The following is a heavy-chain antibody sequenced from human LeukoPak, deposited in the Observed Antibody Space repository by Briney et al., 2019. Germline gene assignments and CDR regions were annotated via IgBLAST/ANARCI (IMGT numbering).Heavy chain of an antibody. CDR2: IYYSGGT. Sequence: SETLSLTCTVSGGSISSYYWSWIRQPPGKGLEWIGYIYYSGGTSYNPSLKSRVIISVDTSKNQFSLKLSSVTAADTAVYYCARSRTTMIRGSPNWSFDYWGQGILVTVSS. CDR1: GGSISSYY. CDR3: ARSRTTMIRGSPNWSFDY. D-gene: IGHD3-10*01. V-gene: IGHV4-59*01. J-gene: IGHJ4*02.